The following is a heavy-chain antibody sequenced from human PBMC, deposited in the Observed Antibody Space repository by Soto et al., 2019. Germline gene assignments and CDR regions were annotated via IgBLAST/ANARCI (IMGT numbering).Heavy chain of an antibody. D-gene: IGHD5-18*01. Sequence: GGSLRPSGEASGTALPSFGMGWVRQAPGKGLGWFAATSGRGGTTYYADSVKGRSTTSRDNSRNTAYLQMTSLRADDSALYYCAKSRQGYGYYGFDNWGQGTLVTVSS. V-gene: IGHV3-23*01. CDR3: AKSRQGYGYYGFDN. CDR1: GTALPSFG. CDR2: TSGRGGTT. J-gene: IGHJ4*02.